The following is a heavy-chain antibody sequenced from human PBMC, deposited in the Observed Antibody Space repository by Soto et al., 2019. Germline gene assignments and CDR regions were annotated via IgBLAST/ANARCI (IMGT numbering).Heavy chain of an antibody. V-gene: IGHV4-30-4*01. Sequence: PSETLSLTCTVSGGSIDSDDYYWTWIRQPPGKGLEWIGYIYFTGSTYYNPSLKSRLTISLDTSENQFSLKLSSVTAADTAVYYCARGNYYYDSSGYYRGGVFDYWGQGALVTVSS. D-gene: IGHD3-22*01. CDR1: GGSIDSDDYY. CDR3: ARGNYYYDSSGYYRGGVFDY. J-gene: IGHJ4*02. CDR2: IYFTGST.